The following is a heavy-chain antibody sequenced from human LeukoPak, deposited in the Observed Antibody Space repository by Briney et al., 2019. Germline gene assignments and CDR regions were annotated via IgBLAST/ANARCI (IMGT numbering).Heavy chain of an antibody. J-gene: IGHJ4*02. CDR2: ISGYNGNT. D-gene: IGHD6-19*01. CDR1: GYTFTSYG. V-gene: IGHV1-18*01. Sequence: APVKVSCKASGYTFTSYGISLVRQAPGQGLEWMGWISGYNGNTNYAQKFQGRVTMTTDTSTSTAYMELRSLRSDDTAVYYCARADIRAIASSGWYGFDYWGQGTLVTVSS. CDR3: ARADIRAIASSGWYGFDY.